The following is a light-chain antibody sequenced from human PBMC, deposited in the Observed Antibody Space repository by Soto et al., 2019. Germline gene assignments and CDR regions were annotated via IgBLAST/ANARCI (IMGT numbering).Light chain of an antibody. V-gene: IGKV4-1*01. Sequence: VLTQSPDSLAVSVGERATINCKASESVFYSSNNKNYLAWYQQKPGQPPKLLIYWASTRESGVPDRFSGSGSGTDFTLTISSLQAEDVAVYYCQQYFSTPRTFGQGTKVDIK. CDR3: QQYFSTPRT. J-gene: IGKJ1*01. CDR2: WAS. CDR1: ESVFYSSNNKNY.